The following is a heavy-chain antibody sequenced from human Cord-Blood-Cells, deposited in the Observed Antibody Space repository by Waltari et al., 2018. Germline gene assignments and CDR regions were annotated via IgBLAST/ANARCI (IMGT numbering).Heavy chain of an antibody. CDR2: IYHSGST. D-gene: IGHD7-27*01. Sequence: QVQLQESGPGLVKPSGTLSLTCAVSGGSISSSYRWSWVRQPPGKGLEWIGEIYHSGSTNYNPSLKGRVTISVDKSKNQFSLKLSSVTAADTAVYYCARKTGDRDAFDIWGQGTMVTVSS. CDR1: GGSISSSYR. V-gene: IGHV4-4*02. J-gene: IGHJ3*02. CDR3: ARKTGDRDAFDI.